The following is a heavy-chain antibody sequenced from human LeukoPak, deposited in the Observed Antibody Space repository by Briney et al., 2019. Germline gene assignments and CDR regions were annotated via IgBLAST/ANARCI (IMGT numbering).Heavy chain of an antibody. Sequence: GRSLRLSCAASGFTFSSYAMHWVRQAPGKGLEWVAVISYDGSNKYYADSVKGRFTISRDNSKNTLYLQMNSLRAEDTAVYYCARASGGNLPFDYWGQGTLVTVSS. V-gene: IGHV3-30-3*01. CDR3: ARASGGNLPFDY. CDR1: GFTFSSYA. J-gene: IGHJ4*02. CDR2: ISYDGSNK. D-gene: IGHD4-23*01.